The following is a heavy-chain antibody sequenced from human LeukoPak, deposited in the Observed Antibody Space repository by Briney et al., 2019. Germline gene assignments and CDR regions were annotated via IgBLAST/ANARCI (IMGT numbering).Heavy chain of an antibody. CDR3: GTDMVKGY. J-gene: IGHJ4*02. Sequence: PGGSLRLSCAASGFTFSDYYMSWIRQAPGKGLEWVSYISSSGSYTNYADSVKGRFTISRDNAKNTLYLQMNSLRAEDAAVYYCGTDMVKGYWGQGTLLTVAS. D-gene: IGHD2-21*01. V-gene: IGHV3-11*06. CDR1: GFTFSDYY. CDR2: ISSSGSYT.